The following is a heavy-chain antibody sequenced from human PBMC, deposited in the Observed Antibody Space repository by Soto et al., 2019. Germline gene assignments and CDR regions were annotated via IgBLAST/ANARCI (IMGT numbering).Heavy chain of an antibody. CDR3: ARAGSSSWFDP. CDR2: VYHSGNT. Sequence: PSETLSLTCTVSGGSIINHYWSWFRQPPGKGLEWISYVYHSGNTNYNPSLESRVTISVDTSENQFSLKLRSVTAADTAVYCCARAGSSSWFDPWGQGTLVTVSS. CDR1: GGSIINHY. V-gene: IGHV4-59*11. D-gene: IGHD6-13*01. J-gene: IGHJ5*02.